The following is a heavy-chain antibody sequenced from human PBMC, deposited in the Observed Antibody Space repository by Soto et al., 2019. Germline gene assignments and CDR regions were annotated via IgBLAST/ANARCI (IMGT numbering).Heavy chain of an antibody. V-gene: IGHV1-2*02. CDR2: INSNAGGT. J-gene: IGHJ4*02. Sequence: ASVKVSCKASGYTFKDYFLHWVRQAPGQGLEWMGWINSNAGGTNYAQKFQGRVTMTRDTPISTAYMELSRLTSDDTAVYHCARESVVTGTHHFDYWGQGTLVTVSS. CDR3: ARESVVTGTHHFDY. D-gene: IGHD1-7*01. CDR1: GYTFKDYF.